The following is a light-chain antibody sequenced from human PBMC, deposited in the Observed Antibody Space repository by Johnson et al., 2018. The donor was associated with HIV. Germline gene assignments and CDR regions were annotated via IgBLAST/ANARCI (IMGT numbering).Light chain of an antibody. Sequence: QSVLTQPPSVSAAPGQKVTISCSGSSSNIGNNYVSWYQQLPGTAPKLLIYDNNQRPSGIPDRFSGSKSGTSATLGITGLQTGDEADYYCGTWDSSLSAGFFGTGTKVTVL. J-gene: IGLJ1*01. CDR1: SSNIGNNY. CDR2: DNN. CDR3: GTWDSSLSAGF. V-gene: IGLV1-51*01.